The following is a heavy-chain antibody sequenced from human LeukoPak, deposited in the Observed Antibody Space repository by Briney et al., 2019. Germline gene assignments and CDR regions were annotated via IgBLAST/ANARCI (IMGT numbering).Heavy chain of an antibody. V-gene: IGHV3-9*01. Sequence: GGSLRLSCAASGFTFDDYAMHWVRQAPGKGPEWVSGISWNSGSIGYADSVKGRFTISRDNAKNSLYLQMNSLRAEDTALYYCAKPWYYDFWSGYGDWGQGTLVTVSS. CDR1: GFTFDDYA. CDR3: AKPWYYDFWSGYGD. D-gene: IGHD3-3*01. J-gene: IGHJ4*02. CDR2: ISWNSGSI.